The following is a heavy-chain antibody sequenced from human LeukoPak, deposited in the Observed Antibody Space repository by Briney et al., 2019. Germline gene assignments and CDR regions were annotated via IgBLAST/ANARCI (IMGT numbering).Heavy chain of an antibody. J-gene: IGHJ5*02. Sequence: ASVKVSCKASGYTFTSYYMHWVRQAPGQGLEWMGIINPSGGSTSYAQKFQGRVTMTRDTSISTAYMELGRLRSDDTAVYYCARAATTIFGVVIPDNWFDPWGQGTLVTVSS. CDR1: GYTFTSYY. D-gene: IGHD3-3*01. CDR2: INPSGGST. CDR3: ARAATTIFGVVIPDNWFDP. V-gene: IGHV1-46*01.